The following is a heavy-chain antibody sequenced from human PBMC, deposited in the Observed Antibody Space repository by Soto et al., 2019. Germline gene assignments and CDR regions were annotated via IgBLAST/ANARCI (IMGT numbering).Heavy chain of an antibody. D-gene: IGHD7-27*01. Sequence: TFSSYTMSWVRQAPGKGLEWVSTISGSGSSTYSADSVKGRFTISRDNSKITLYLQMNSLRVEDTAIYYCAKAWGIDYWGQGTLVTVSS. V-gene: IGHV3-23*01. CDR3: AKAWGIDY. CDR1: TFSSYT. CDR2: ISGSGSST. J-gene: IGHJ4*02.